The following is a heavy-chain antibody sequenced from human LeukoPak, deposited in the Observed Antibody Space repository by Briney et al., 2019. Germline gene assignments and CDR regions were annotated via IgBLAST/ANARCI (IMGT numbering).Heavy chain of an antibody. Sequence: SVKVSCKASGGTFSSYAISWVRQAPGQGLEWMGGIIPIFGTANYAQKFQGRVTITADESTSTAYMELSSLRSEDTAVYYCARTSYDYVWGSYRLFDYWGQGPLVSVSS. CDR2: IIPIFGTA. CDR3: ARTSYDYVWGSYRLFDY. D-gene: IGHD3-16*02. J-gene: IGHJ4*02. CDR1: GGTFSSYA. V-gene: IGHV1-69*13.